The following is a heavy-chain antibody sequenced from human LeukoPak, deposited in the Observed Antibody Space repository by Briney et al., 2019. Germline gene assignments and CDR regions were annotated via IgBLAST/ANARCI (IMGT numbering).Heavy chain of an antibody. J-gene: IGHJ3*02. Sequence: GGSLRLSCAASGFTFSIYEMNWVRQAPGKGLEWVAVIWYDGSNKYYADSVKGRFTISRDNSKNTLYLQMNSLRAEDTAVYYCAREYDILTRFAFDIWGQGTMVTVSS. V-gene: IGHV3-33*08. D-gene: IGHD3-9*01. CDR3: AREYDILTRFAFDI. CDR2: IWYDGSNK. CDR1: GFTFSIYE.